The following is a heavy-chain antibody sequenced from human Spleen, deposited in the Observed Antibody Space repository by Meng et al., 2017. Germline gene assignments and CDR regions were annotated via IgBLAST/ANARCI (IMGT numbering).Heavy chain of an antibody. CDR3: ARLVGDSSGYFYLDS. J-gene: IGHJ4*02. Sequence: LRLSCTVSGGSISSGSDFWSWIRQPAGSGLEWIGRIYARGSVYSSGTTAYNPSLKSRVTISVDTSKNQFSLKLTSVTAADTAVYYCARLVGDSSGYFYLDSWGQGMLVTVSS. CDR2: IYARGSVYSSGTT. D-gene: IGHD3-22*01. V-gene: IGHV4-61*02. CDR1: GGSISSGSDF.